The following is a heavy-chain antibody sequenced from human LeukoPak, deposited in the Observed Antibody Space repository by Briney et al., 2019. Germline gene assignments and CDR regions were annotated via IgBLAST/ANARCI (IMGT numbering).Heavy chain of an antibody. Sequence: ASVKVSCKASGYTFTSYGISWVRQAPGQGLEWMGWISAYNGNTNHAQKLQGRVTMTTDTSTSTAYMELRSLRSDDTAVYYCARAGYYDSSGYYYGDAFDIWGQGTMVTVSS. J-gene: IGHJ3*02. V-gene: IGHV1-18*01. CDR3: ARAGYYDSSGYYYGDAFDI. CDR1: GYTFTSYG. D-gene: IGHD3-22*01. CDR2: ISAYNGNT.